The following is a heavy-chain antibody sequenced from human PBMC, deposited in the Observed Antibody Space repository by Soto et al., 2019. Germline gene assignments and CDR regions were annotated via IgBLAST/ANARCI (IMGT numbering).Heavy chain of an antibody. V-gene: IGHV1-69*04. CDR2: ISPYLGIA. D-gene: IGHD3-3*01. Sequence: ASVKVSCKASGYTFTSYGISWVRQAPGQGLEWMGRISPYLGIANYAQKFQGRVTITADKSTSTAYMELSSLRSEDTAVYYCARDGFLKPYDFWSGYPPDYWGQGTLVTSPQ. CDR1: GYTFTSYG. CDR3: ARDGFLKPYDFWSGYPPDY. J-gene: IGHJ4*02.